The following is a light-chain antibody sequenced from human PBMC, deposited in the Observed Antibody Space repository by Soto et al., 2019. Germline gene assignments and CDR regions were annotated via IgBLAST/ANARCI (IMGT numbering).Light chain of an antibody. CDR3: QQYDNLPLT. J-gene: IGKJ4*01. CDR1: QDINNY. Sequence: DIQMTQSPSSLSASVGDRVTITCQASQDINNYLNWYHQKPGEAPKVLIYDASKLERGVPSRFSGSGSGTVFTLTISGLQPEDIATYYCQQYDNLPLTFGGGTKVEIK. CDR2: DAS. V-gene: IGKV1-33*01.